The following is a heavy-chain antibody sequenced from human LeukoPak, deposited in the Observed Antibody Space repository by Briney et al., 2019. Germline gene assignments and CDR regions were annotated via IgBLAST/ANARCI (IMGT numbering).Heavy chain of an antibody. J-gene: IGHJ4*02. CDR3: ARATFSSGWIFDY. V-gene: IGHV3-21*01. CDR2: ISSSSSYI. D-gene: IGHD6-19*01. Sequence: GGSLRLSCAASGFTFSSYSMNWVRQAPGKGLEWVSSISSSSSYIYYADSVKGRFTISRDNAKNSLYLQMNSLRAEDTAAYYCARATFSSGWIFDYWGQGTLVTVSS. CDR1: GFTFSSYS.